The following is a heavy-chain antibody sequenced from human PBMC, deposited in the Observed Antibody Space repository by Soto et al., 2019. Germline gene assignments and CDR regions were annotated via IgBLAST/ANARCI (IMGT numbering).Heavy chain of an antibody. CDR1: GFTFSSYW. V-gene: IGHV3-74*03. J-gene: IGHJ4*02. Sequence: EVQLVESGGGLVQPGGSLRLSCVASGFTFSSYWMHWVRQVPGKEPVWVSFIDSYGSSTKYADSVRGRFTISRDNAKNTLYLLMNSVRVEHTAVYYCVRGLGNSDHWGQGTLVTVSS. CDR2: IDSYGSST. CDR3: VRGLGNSDH.